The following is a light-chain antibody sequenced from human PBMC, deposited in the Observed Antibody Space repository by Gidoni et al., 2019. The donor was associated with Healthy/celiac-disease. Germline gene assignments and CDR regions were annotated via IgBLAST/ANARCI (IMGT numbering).Light chain of an antibody. V-gene: IGLV3-9*01. Sequence: SYELTQPLSVSVALGQTARITCGGNNIGRKNVHWYQQKPGQAPVLVIYRDSNRPSGIPERVSGSNSGNTATLTISRAQAGDDADYYCQVWDSSTGVFGGGTKLTVL. CDR1: NIGRKN. CDR2: RDS. J-gene: IGLJ3*02. CDR3: QVWDSSTGV.